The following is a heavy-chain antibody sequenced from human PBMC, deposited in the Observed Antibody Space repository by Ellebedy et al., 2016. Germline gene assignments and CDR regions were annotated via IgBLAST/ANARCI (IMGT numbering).Heavy chain of an antibody. V-gene: IGHV3-30*03. CDR2: ISFDGTNK. CDR3: AAWDNTDF. D-gene: IGHD1-26*01. CDR1: EFTFSNYG. Sequence: GESLKISXAASEFTFSNYGMHWVRQAPGKGLEWVAVISFDGTNKYYADSVKGRFTISRDNSKNTLYLQMNSLRTEDTAVYYCAAWDNTDFWGQGTLVTVSS. J-gene: IGHJ4*02.